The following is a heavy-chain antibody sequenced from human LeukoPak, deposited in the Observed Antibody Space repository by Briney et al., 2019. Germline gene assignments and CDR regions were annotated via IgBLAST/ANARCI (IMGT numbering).Heavy chain of an antibody. J-gene: IGHJ4*02. CDR2: ISAYNGNT. D-gene: IGHD3-10*01. V-gene: IGHV1-18*01. CDR3: ARGDMVRGVIIGYFDY. Sequence: ASVKVSCKASGYTFTSYGISWARQAPGQGLEWMGWISAYNGNTNYAQKLQGRVTLTTDTSTSTAYMELRSLRSDDTAVYYCARGDMVRGVIIGYFDYWGQGTLVTVSS. CDR1: GYTFTSYG.